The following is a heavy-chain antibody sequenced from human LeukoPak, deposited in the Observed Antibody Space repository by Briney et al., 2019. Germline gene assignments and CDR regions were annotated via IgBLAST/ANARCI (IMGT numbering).Heavy chain of an antibody. CDR1: GFTFSSYS. V-gene: IGHV3-21*01. J-gene: IGHJ6*02. CDR3: AREETPYYYYGMDV. Sequence: PGGSLRLSCAASGFTFSSYSMNWVRQAPGKGLEWVSSISSSSSYIYYADSVKGRFTISRDNAKNSLYLQMNSLRAEDTAVYYCAREETPYYYYGMDVWGQGTTVTVSS. CDR2: ISSSSSYI.